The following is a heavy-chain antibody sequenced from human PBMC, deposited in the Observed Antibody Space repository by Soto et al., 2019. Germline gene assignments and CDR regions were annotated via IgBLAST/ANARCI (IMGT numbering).Heavy chain of an antibody. CDR1: GYSFTSYW. CDR3: ATYYYDSSGYSAGWYY. Sequence: PGESLKISCKGSGYSFTSYWIGWVRQMPGKGLEWMGIIYPGDSDTRYSPSFQGQVTISADKSISTAYLQWSSLKASDTAMYYCATYYYDSSGYSAGWYYWGQGTLVTVS. CDR2: IYPGDSDT. D-gene: IGHD3-22*01. V-gene: IGHV5-51*01. J-gene: IGHJ4*02.